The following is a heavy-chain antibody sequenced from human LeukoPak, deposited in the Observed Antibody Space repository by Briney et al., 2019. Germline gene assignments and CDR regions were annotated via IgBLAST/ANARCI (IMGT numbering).Heavy chain of an antibody. CDR2: INPNSGGT. CDR1: GYTFTGYY. CDR3: ARDTTMITYWFDP. J-gene: IGHJ5*02. D-gene: IGHD5-18*01. Sequence: ASVKVSFKASGYTFTGYYMHWVRQAPGQGLEWMGWINPNSGGTNYAQKFQGRVTMTRDTSVSTAYMELSRLRSDDTGVYYCARDTTMITYWFDPWGQGTLVTVSS. V-gene: IGHV1-2*02.